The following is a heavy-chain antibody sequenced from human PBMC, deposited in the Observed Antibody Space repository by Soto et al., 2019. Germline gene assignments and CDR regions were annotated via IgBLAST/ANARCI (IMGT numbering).Heavy chain of an antibody. J-gene: IGHJ1*01. CDR3: ATVESCGGDCYYFQH. CDR2: INRSGRGA. D-gene: IGHD2-21*01. V-gene: IGHV1-46*02. Sequence: QVQLLQSGPEVKKSGASVKLSCTASGYTSKTHYLQWVREAPGQGLQWMGLINRSGRGAMYAQKLQGRVALTMDTSTRRVFLEMNSLRSEDTAVYYCATVESCGGDCYYFQHWGQGTVLTVSS. CDR1: GYTSKTHY.